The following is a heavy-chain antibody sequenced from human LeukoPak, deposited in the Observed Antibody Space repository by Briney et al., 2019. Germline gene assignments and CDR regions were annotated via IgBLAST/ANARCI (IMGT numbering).Heavy chain of an antibody. CDR3: ARDYDRLTDY. D-gene: IGHD3-3*01. J-gene: IGHJ4*02. CDR2: ISWNSGSI. CDR1: GFTFDDYA. Sequence: GRSLRLSCAASGFTFDDYAMHWVRQAPGKGLEWVSGISWNSGSIGYADSVKGRFTISRDNAKNSLYLQMNSLRAEDTAVYYCARDYDRLTDYWGQGTLVTVSS. V-gene: IGHV3-9*01.